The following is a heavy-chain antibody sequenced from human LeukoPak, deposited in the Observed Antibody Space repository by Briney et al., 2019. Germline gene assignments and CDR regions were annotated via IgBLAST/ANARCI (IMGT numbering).Heavy chain of an antibody. V-gene: IGHV1-69*13. CDR2: IIPIFGTA. CDR3: ARSNWNYDQYYFDY. CDR1: GGTFSSYA. Sequence: SVKVSFTASGGTFSSYAISWVRQAPGQGLEWMGGIIPIFGTANYAQKFQGRVTITADESTSTAYMELNSLRSEDTAVYYCARSNWNYDQYYFDYWGQGTLVTVSS. D-gene: IGHD1-7*01. J-gene: IGHJ4*02.